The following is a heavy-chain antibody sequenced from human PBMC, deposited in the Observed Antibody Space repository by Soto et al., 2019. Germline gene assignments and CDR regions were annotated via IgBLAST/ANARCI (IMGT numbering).Heavy chain of an antibody. CDR3: ARDPQRWGRCADFDY. Sequence: GSLRLSCAASGFTFSSYSMNWVRQAPGKGLEWVSSISSSSSYIYYADSVKGRFTISRDNAKNSLYLQMNSLRAEDTAVYYCARDPQRWGRCADFDYCGQGTLVTVSS. V-gene: IGHV3-21*01. CDR2: ISSSSSYI. J-gene: IGHJ4*02. CDR1: GFTFSSYS. D-gene: IGHD3-16*01.